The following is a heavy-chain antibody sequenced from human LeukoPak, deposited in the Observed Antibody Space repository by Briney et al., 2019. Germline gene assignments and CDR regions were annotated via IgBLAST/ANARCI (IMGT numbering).Heavy chain of an antibody. V-gene: IGHV3-64*01. J-gene: IGHJ4*02. CDR1: GFPFSGYA. CDR3: ARPKTGATSYYFDD. Sequence: GGSLRLSCAASGFPFSGYAMYWVRQAPGKGLEFVSGIHGNGGNTLYANSVRGRFTISRDNSKNTLYLQMGSLRGEDMAVYYCARPKTGATSYYFDDGGQGTLVTVS. CDR2: IHGNGGNT. D-gene: IGHD5-12*01.